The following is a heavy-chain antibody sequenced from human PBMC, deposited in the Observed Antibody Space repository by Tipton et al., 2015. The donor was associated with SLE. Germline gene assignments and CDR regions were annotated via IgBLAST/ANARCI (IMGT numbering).Heavy chain of an antibody. J-gene: IGHJ5*02. CDR2: VYTSGPT. D-gene: IGHD2-8*01. CDR1: GASIISGSYY. Sequence: TLSLTCTVSGASIISGSYYWTWIRQPAGKGLEWIGHVYTSGPTKYNPSLKSRISISLDTSKNQFSLRLTSVTAADTAVYFCARHDTNYGRNWFDPWGQGTLVTVSS. CDR3: ARHDTNYGRNWFDP. V-gene: IGHV4-61*09.